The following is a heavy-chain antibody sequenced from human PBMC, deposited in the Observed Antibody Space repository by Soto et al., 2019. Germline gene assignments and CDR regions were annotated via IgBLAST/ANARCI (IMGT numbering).Heavy chain of an antibody. CDR2: ISSSSSTI. Sequence: EVQLVESGGGLVQPGGSLRLSCAASGFTFSSDSMNWVGQAPAKGLEWVSYISSSSSTIYYADSVKGRFTISRDNAKNSLYLQMNSLRAEDTAVYYCAREMFGWFDPWGQGTLVTVSS. CDR1: GFTFSSDS. CDR3: AREMFGWFDP. J-gene: IGHJ5*02. D-gene: IGHD3-10*02. V-gene: IGHV3-48*01.